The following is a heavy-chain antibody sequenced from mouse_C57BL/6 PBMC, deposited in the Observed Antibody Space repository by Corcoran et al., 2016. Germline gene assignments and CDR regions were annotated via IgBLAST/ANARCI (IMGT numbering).Heavy chain of an antibody. D-gene: IGHD1-1*01. CDR1: GYTFTTYG. CDR3: ARSLAVVAPLDY. CDR2: INTYSGVP. V-gene: IGHV9-3*01. J-gene: IGHJ2*01. Sequence: QIQLVQSGPELKKPGETVKISCKASGYTFTTYGMSWVKQAPGKGLKWMGWINTYSGVPTYADDFKGRFAFSLETSASTAYLQINNLKNEDTATYFCARSLAVVAPLDYWGQGTTLTVSS.